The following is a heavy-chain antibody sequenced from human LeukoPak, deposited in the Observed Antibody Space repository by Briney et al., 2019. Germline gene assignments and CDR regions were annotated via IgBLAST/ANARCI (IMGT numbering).Heavy chain of an antibody. V-gene: IGHV3-21*01. CDR2: ISSSGRYI. CDR3: ARDPSEASHPYYFDF. J-gene: IGHJ4*02. Sequence: GGSLRLPCAASGFTFSTYTMSWVRLAPGKGLEWVSSISSSGRYIYYADSVKGRFTISRDNAENSLSLQIISLRDEDTAVYSCARDPSEASHPYYFDFWGRGTLVTVPS. CDR1: GFTFSTYT.